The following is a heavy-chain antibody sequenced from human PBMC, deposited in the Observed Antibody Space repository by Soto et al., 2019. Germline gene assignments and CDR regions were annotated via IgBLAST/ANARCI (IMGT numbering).Heavy chain of an antibody. V-gene: IGHV4-59*01. Sequence: PSETLSLTCTVSGGSISSYYWSWIRQPPGKGLEWIGYIYYSGSTNYNPSLKGRVTISVDTSKNQFSLKLSSVTAADTAVYYCAREKDYGDHFDYWGQGTLVTVSS. J-gene: IGHJ4*02. CDR3: AREKDYGDHFDY. CDR2: IYYSGST. D-gene: IGHD4-17*01. CDR1: GGSISSYY.